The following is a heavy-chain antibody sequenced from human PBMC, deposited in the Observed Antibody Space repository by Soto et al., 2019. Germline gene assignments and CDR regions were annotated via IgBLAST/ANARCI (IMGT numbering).Heavy chain of an antibody. J-gene: IGHJ4*02. CDR3: ASLTYSGGDCYPYLFDY. CDR2: IIPIFGTA. V-gene: IGHV1-69*01. CDR1: GGTFSSYA. Sequence: QVQLVQSGAEVKKPGSSVNVSCKASGGTFSSYAISWVRQAPGQGLEWMGGIIPIFGTANYAQKFQGRVTITADESTSTAYMELSSLRSEDTAVYYCASLTYSGGDCYPYLFDYWGQGTLVTVSS. D-gene: IGHD2-21*02.